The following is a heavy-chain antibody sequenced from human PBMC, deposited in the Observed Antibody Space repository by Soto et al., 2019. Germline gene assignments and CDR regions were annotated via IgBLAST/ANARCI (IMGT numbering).Heavy chain of an antibody. Sequence: EVQLLESGGGLVQPGGSLRLSCAASGFTFSSYAMSWVRQAPGKGLEWVSAISGSGGSTYYADSVKGRFTISRDNSKNTLYLQMNSLRAEDTAVYYCVKDRNKADIVVVPAAMSFDYWGQGTLVTVSS. D-gene: IGHD2-2*01. CDR1: GFTFSSYA. J-gene: IGHJ4*02. CDR2: ISGSGGST. CDR3: VKDRNKADIVVVPAAMSFDY. V-gene: IGHV3-23*01.